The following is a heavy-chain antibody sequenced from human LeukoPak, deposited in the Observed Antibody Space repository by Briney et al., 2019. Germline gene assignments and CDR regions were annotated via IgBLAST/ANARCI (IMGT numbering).Heavy chain of an antibody. V-gene: IGHV3-23*01. CDR2: IRGSGGGT. Sequence: GGSLRLSCAASGFTFNSYAMSWVRQAPGKGLEWVSAIRGSGGGTYYADSVKGRFTISRDNSKNTQYLQMNSLRAEDTAVYYCAKDLSIHYDSRGFDPWGQGTLVTVSS. CDR1: GFTFNSYA. J-gene: IGHJ5*02. CDR3: AKDLSIHYDSRGFDP. D-gene: IGHD3-22*01.